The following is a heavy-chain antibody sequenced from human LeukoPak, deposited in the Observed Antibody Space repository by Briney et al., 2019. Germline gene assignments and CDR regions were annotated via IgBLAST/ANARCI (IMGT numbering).Heavy chain of an antibody. CDR3: VREYALDL. CDR1: RFTFSSYG. CDR2: IWYDGSNK. Sequence: GGSLRLSCAASRFTFSSYGMHWVRQAPGKGLEWVAVIWYDGSNKNYADSVKGRFTISRDNSKNTVYLQMNSLRAEDTAVYYCVREYALDLWGQGTMVTVSS. V-gene: IGHV3-33*01. J-gene: IGHJ3*01.